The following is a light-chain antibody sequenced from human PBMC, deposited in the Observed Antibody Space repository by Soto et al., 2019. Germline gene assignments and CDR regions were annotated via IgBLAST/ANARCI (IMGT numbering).Light chain of an antibody. J-gene: IGLJ2*01. CDR1: NSNIGAGYP. CDR2: ADT. V-gene: IGLV1-40*01. Sequence: QSVLTQPPSVTGAPGQRVTISCTGSNSNIGAGYPVHWYQQFPGAAPKLLIYADTHRPSGVPDRFSGSKSGTSASLAITGLQAEDEADFYCQSYDSNLIGLIFGGGTK. CDR3: QSYDSNLIGLI.